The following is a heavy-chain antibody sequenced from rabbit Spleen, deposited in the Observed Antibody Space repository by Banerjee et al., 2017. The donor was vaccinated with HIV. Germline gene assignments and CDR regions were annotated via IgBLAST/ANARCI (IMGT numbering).Heavy chain of an antibody. D-gene: IGHD7-1*01. CDR3: VREAGYAGYGDGNL. CDR2: IRAGSSGST. Sequence: QEQLVESGGGLVQPGGSLKLSCTASGFSFSNKAVMCWVRQAPGKGLEWIACIRAGSSGSTYYASWAKGRFTISKTSSTTVTLQMTSLTAADTATYFCVREAGYAGYGDGNLWGQGTLVTVS. V-gene: IGHV1S45*01. J-gene: IGHJ4*01. CDR1: GFSFSNKAV.